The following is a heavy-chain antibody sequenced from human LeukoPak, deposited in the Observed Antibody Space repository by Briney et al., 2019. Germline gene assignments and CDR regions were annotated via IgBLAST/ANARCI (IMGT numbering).Heavy chain of an antibody. V-gene: IGHV1-2*02. CDR3: ASGSSSSSGVDY. J-gene: IGHJ4*02. Sequence: ASVKVSCKASGYTFTSYDINWMRQATGQGLEWMGWINPNSGGTNYAQKFQGRVTMTRDTSISTAYMELSRLRSDDTAVYYCASGSSSSSGVDYWGQGTLVTVSS. D-gene: IGHD6-6*01. CDR2: INPNSGGT. CDR1: GYTFTSYD.